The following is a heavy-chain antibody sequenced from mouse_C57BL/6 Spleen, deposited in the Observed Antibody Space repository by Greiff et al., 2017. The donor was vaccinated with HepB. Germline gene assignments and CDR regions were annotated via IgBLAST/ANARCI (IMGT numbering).Heavy chain of an antibody. CDR2: IDPSDSYT. D-gene: IGHD1-1*01. J-gene: IGHJ1*03. Sequence: VQLQQPGAELVKPGASVKLSCKASGYTFTSYWMQWVKQRPGQGLEWIGEIDPSDSYTNYNQKFKGKATLTVDTSSSTAYMQLSSLTSEDSAVYYCARHGSSPNWYFDVWGTGTTVTVSS. CDR3: ARHGSSPNWYFDV. V-gene: IGHV1-50*01. CDR1: GYTFTSYW.